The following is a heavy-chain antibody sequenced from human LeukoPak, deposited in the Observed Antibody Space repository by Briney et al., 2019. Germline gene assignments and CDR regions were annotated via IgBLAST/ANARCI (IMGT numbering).Heavy chain of an antibody. CDR3: AYGLAAAGLY. D-gene: IGHD6-13*01. V-gene: IGHV4-59*05. J-gene: IGHJ4*02. Sequence: SSETLSLTCTVSGGSISSYYWSWIRQPAGKGLEWIGSIYYSGSTYYNPSLKSRVTISVDTSKNQFSLKLSSVTAADTAVYYCAYGLAAAGLYWGQGTLVTVSS. CDR1: GGSISSYY. CDR2: IYYSGST.